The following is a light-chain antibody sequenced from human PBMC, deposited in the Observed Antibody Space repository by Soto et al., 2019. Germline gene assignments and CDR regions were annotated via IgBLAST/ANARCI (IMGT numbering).Light chain of an antibody. CDR1: QSISTY. V-gene: IGKV1-5*01. CDR2: DAS. Sequence: DIQMTQSPSSLSASVGDRVTITCRASQSISTYLNWYQHKPGKAPKLLIYDASSLESGVPSRFSGSGSGTEFTLTISSLQPDDFATYYCQQYNSYWGTFGQGTKVDIK. CDR3: QQYNSYWGT. J-gene: IGKJ1*01.